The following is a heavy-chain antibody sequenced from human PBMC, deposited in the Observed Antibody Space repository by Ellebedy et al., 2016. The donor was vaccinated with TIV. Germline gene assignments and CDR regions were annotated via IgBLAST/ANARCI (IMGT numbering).Heavy chain of an antibody. CDR3: ARDVPPAWGLGSGTPSSGYMDV. Sequence: ASVKVSCXASGYTFTSYGISWVRQAPGQGLEWMGWISAYNGNTNYAQKLQGRVTMTTDTSTSTAYMELRSLRSDDTAVYYCARDVPPAWGLGSGTPSSGYMDVWGKGTTVTVSS. CDR2: ISAYNGNT. J-gene: IGHJ6*03. V-gene: IGHV1-18*01. CDR1: GYTFTSYG. D-gene: IGHD3-10*01.